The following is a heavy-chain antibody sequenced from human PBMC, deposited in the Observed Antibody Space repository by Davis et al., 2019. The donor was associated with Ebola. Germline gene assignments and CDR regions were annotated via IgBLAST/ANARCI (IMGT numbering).Heavy chain of an antibody. J-gene: IGHJ4*02. Sequence: GESLKISCAASGFTFSSYAMSWVRQAPGKGLEWVSYISSSGSTIYYADSVKGRFTISRDNAKNSLYLQMNSLRAEDTAVYYCAREGFTVTTFDYWGQGTLVTVSS. CDR3: AREGFTVTTFDY. D-gene: IGHD4-17*01. V-gene: IGHV3-48*04. CDR2: ISSSGSTI. CDR1: GFTFSSYA.